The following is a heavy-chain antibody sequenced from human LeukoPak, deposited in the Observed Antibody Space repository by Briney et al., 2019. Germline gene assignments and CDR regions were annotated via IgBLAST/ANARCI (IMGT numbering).Heavy chain of an antibody. V-gene: IGHV3-21*01. J-gene: IGHJ4*02. CDR3: AARDSYGSGSYPIGY. D-gene: IGHD3-10*01. Sequence: GGSLRLSCAASGFTFSSYSMNWVRQAPGKGLEWVSSISTRSTYIYYADSVKGRFTISRDNARNSLSLQMNSLRAEDTAFYYCAARDSYGSGSYPIGYWRQGTLVTVSS. CDR1: GFTFSSYS. CDR2: ISTRSTYI.